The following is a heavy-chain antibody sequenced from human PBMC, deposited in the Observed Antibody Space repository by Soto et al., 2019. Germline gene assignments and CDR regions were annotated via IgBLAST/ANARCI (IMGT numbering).Heavy chain of an antibody. CDR3: ARGSWITGTVPHYYYYGMDV. Sequence: ASVKVSCKASGYTFTSYGISWVRQAPGQGLEWMGWISANNGNTNYAQKLQGRVTMTADESTSTAYMELSSLRSEDTAVYYCARGSWITGTVPHYYYYGMDVWGQGTTVTVSS. D-gene: IGHD1-7*01. CDR1: GYTFTSYG. CDR2: ISANNGNT. J-gene: IGHJ6*02. V-gene: IGHV1-18*01.